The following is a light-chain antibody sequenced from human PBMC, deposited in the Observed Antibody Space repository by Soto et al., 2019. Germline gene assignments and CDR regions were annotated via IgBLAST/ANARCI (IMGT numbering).Light chain of an antibody. CDR1: QTVSSY. V-gene: IGKV3-15*01. Sequence: EIVMTQSPATLSVSPGERATLSCRASQTVSSYLAWYQQKPGQAPRLLIYGASTRATGIPARFSGSGSGTECTLTISSLQSEDFAVYFCQQYHNWPGYTFGQGTKLEIK. CDR2: GAS. J-gene: IGKJ2*01. CDR3: QQYHNWPGYT.